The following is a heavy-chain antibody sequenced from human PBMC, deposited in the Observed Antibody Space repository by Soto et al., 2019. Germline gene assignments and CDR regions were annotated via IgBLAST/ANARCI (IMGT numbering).Heavy chain of an antibody. V-gene: IGHV3-23*01. CDR2: ISGSGGST. Sequence: EVQLLESGGGLVQPGGSLRLSCAASGFTFSNYAMSWVRQAPGKGLEWVSAISGSGGSTSYADSVKGRFTISRDNSKNTLYLLMTSLRAVDTAVYYCAKGVGVEVIRHPIDAFGIWGQGTMVTVSS. D-gene: IGHD3-22*01. CDR1: GFTFSNYA. CDR3: AKGVGVEVIRHPIDAFGI. J-gene: IGHJ3*02.